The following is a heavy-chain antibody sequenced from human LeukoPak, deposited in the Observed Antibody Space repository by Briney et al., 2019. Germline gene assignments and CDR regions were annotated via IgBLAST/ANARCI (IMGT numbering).Heavy chain of an antibody. Sequence: PSQTLSLTCTVSGGSISSSSYYWGWIRQPPGKGLEWIGSIYYSGSTYYNPSLKSRVTISVDTSKNQFSLKLSSVTAADTAVYYCARDHYSAFDIWGQGTMVTVSS. D-gene: IGHD3-10*01. CDR1: GGSISSSSYY. CDR2: IYYSGST. J-gene: IGHJ3*02. CDR3: ARDHYSAFDI. V-gene: IGHV4-39*07.